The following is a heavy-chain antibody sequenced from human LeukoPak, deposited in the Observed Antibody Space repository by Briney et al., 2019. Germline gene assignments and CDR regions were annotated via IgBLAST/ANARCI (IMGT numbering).Heavy chain of an antibody. CDR2: IYYSGST. CDR3: ARGTWSSSIDY. V-gene: IGHV4-30-4*01. Sequence: SQTLSLTCTVSGGSISSGGYYWSWIRQPPGKGLEWIGYIYYSGSTYYNPSLKSRLTISGDTSKNQFSLRLSSVTAADTAVYYCARGTWSSSIDYWGQGTLVTVSS. CDR1: GGSISSGGYY. D-gene: IGHD6-6*01. J-gene: IGHJ4*02.